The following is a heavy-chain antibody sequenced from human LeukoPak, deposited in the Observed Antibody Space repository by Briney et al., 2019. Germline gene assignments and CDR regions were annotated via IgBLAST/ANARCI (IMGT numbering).Heavy chain of an antibody. CDR1: GFTFSSYA. Sequence: PGWSLRLTCAASGFTFSSYAMSWFRPAPGTGQEWVTRIRQDASEKHYVDSVDGRFTISRDNAKNSLHLQMNSLRAEDTAVYYCAKGSSRPPNAFDIWGQGTLVTVSS. CDR2: IRQDASEK. J-gene: IGHJ3*02. V-gene: IGHV3-7*01. CDR3: AKGSSRPPNAFDI. D-gene: IGHD6-6*01.